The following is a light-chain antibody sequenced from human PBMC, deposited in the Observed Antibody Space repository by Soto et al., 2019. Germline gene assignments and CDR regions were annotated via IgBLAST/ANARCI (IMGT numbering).Light chain of an antibody. CDR3: QQYADLPYT. V-gene: IGKV3-20*01. Sequence: EIVLTQSPGTLSLSPGERATLSCMASQTLTTRFLAWYQQKPGQAPRLLIYCASSRATGTPDRFSGSGSGTEYTLTLSRLEPEDFAVYSCQQYADLPYTFGQRTTLEIK. CDR2: CAS. CDR1: QTLTTRF. J-gene: IGKJ2*01.